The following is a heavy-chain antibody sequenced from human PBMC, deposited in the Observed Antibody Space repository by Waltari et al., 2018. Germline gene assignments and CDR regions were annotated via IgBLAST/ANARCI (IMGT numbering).Heavy chain of an antibody. Sequence: QVQLQESGPGLVKPSETLSLTCAVSGYSISSGYYRGWLRQPPGKGLEWIGSIYHSGSTYYNPSLKSRVTISVDTSKNQFSLKLSSVTAADTAVYYCARDGLRTLTDFDYWGQGTLVTVSS. CDR3: ARDGLRTLTDFDY. V-gene: IGHV4-38-2*02. D-gene: IGHD7-27*01. CDR1: GYSISSGYY. CDR2: IYHSGST. J-gene: IGHJ4*02.